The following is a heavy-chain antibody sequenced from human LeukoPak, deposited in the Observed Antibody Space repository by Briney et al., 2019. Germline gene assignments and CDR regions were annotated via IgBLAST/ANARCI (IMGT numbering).Heavy chain of an antibody. Sequence: SETLSLTCTVSGGSVSSGTYYWSWIRQPPGKGLEWIGYIYYTGSTNYNPSLKSRLTISVDTSKNQFSLKLSSVTAADTAVYYCARRGGSGRSFDYWGQGTLVAVSP. CDR2: IYYTGST. J-gene: IGHJ4*02. V-gene: IGHV4-61*01. D-gene: IGHD3-10*01. CDR3: ARRGGSGRSFDY. CDR1: GGSVSSGTYY.